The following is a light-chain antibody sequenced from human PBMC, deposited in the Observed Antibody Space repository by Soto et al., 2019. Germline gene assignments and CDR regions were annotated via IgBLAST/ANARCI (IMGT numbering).Light chain of an antibody. CDR3: QQYNNWLWT. Sequence: EIVMPQYPGTLSFSPGERATLSCRASQSVSSSYLAWYQQKPGQAPRLLIYGASTRATGIPPRFSGSGSGTEFTLTISSLQSEDFAVYYCQQYNNWLWTLGQGTKVDIK. J-gene: IGKJ1*01. CDR2: GAS. V-gene: IGKV3-15*01. CDR1: QSVSSSY.